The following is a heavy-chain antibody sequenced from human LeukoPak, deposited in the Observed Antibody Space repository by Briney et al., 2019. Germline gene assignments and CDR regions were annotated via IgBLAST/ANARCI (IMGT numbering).Heavy chain of an antibody. J-gene: IGHJ1*01. CDR3: AKVEYYYDSSGYPSSAEYFQH. Sequence: GGSLRLSCAASGFTFSNYGMHWVRQAPGKGLEWVSGISWNSGSIGYADSVKGRFTISRGNAKNSLYLQMNSLRAEDTALYYCAKVEYYYDSSGYPSSAEYFQHWGQGTLVTVSS. CDR2: ISWNSGSI. D-gene: IGHD3-22*01. V-gene: IGHV3-9*01. CDR1: GFTFSNYG.